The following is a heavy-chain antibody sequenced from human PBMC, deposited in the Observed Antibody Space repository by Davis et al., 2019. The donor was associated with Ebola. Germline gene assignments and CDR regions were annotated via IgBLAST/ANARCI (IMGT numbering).Heavy chain of an antibody. CDR3: AKGDDFWSGYPPSNYYYYGMDV. CDR2: ISYDGSNK. J-gene: IGHJ6*02. CDR1: GFTFSSYG. V-gene: IGHV3-30*18. Sequence: PGGSLRLSCAASGFTFSSYGMHWVRQAPGKGLEWVAVISYDGSNKYYADSVKGRFTISRDSSKNTLYLQMNSLRAEDTAVYYCAKGDDFWSGYPPSNYYYYGMDVWGQGTTVTVSS. D-gene: IGHD3-3*01.